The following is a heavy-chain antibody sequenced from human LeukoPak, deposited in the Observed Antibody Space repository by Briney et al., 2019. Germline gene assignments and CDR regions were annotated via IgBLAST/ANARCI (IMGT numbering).Heavy chain of an antibody. CDR1: GGSFSGYY. J-gene: IGHJ5*02. D-gene: IGHD2-21*02. Sequence: SETLSLTCAVYGGSFSGYYWSWIRQPPGKGLEWIGEINHSGSTNYNPSLKSRVTISVDTSKNQFSLKLSSVTAADTAVYYCARLLLVTALNHWGQGTLVTVSS. CDR2: INHSGST. V-gene: IGHV4-34*01. CDR3: ARLLLVTALNH.